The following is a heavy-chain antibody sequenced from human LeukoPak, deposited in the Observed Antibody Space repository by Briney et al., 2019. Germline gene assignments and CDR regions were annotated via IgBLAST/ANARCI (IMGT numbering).Heavy chain of an antibody. D-gene: IGHD3-10*02. CDR2: ISSSGSTI. CDR1: GFPFSSHG. J-gene: IGHJ6*04. Sequence: GGSLRLSCAGSGFPFSSHGMNWVRQAPGKGLEWVSYISSSGSTIYYADSVKGRFTISRDNAKNSLYLQMNSLRAEDTAVYYCAELGITMIGGVWGKGTTVTISS. V-gene: IGHV3-48*04. CDR3: AELGITMIGGV.